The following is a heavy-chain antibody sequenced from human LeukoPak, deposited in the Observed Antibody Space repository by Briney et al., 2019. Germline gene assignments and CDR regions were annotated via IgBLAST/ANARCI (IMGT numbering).Heavy chain of an antibody. Sequence: GGSLGLSCAASGFTFSSCALTWVRQAPGKGLEWLSAISGNGGSTYYADSVKGRFTISRDNSKDTLYLQMNSLRAEDTAVYYCAKSADDTAMVDNWFAPWGQGTLVTVSS. D-gene: IGHD5-18*01. CDR1: GFTFSSCA. J-gene: IGHJ5*02. V-gene: IGHV3-23*01. CDR3: AKSADDTAMVDNWFAP. CDR2: ISGNGGST.